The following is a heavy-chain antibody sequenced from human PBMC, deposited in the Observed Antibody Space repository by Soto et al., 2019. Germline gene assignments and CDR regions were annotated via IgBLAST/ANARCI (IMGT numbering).Heavy chain of an antibody. Sequence: GGPVKVSCKASGYTFTGYYMHWVRQAPGQGLEWMGWINPNSGGTNYAQKFQGRVTMTRDTSISTAYMELSRLRSDDTAVYYCASGAQGYCSGGSCYLPLPANWFDPWGQGTLVTVSS. J-gene: IGHJ5*02. CDR3: ASGAQGYCSGGSCYLPLPANWFDP. CDR1: GYTFTGYY. V-gene: IGHV1-2*02. D-gene: IGHD2-15*01. CDR2: INPNSGGT.